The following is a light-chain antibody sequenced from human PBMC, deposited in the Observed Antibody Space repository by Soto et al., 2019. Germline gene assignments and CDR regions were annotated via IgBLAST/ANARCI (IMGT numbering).Light chain of an antibody. V-gene: IGKV1-33*01. CDR3: QQYDNLLVFT. Sequence: DIQMTQSPSSLSASVGDRVTITCQASQEISNYLNWYQQKPGKAPKLLIYDASNLETGVPSRFSGSGSGTDFTFTISSLQPEDIATYYCQQYDNLLVFTFGPGTKVDIK. CDR1: QEISNY. J-gene: IGKJ3*01. CDR2: DAS.